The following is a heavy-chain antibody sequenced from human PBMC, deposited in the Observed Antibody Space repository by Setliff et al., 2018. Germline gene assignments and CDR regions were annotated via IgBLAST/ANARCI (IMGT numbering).Heavy chain of an antibody. Sequence: GASVKVPCKTSGYSFTSHYMHWVRQAPGQGLEWMGIINPGGLSSSSTQKFEGRVTMTRDTSTSTVYMELNSLTSDDTAVYYCARAGLAAAGRKGVFDHWGQGTLVTVS. V-gene: IGHV1-46*01. CDR1: GYSFTSHY. CDR2: INPGGLSS. D-gene: IGHD6-25*01. J-gene: IGHJ4*02. CDR3: ARAGLAAAGRKGVFDH.